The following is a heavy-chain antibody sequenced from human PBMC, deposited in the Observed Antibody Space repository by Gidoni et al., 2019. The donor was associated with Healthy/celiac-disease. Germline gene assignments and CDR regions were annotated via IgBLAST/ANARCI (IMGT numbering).Heavy chain of an antibody. Sequence: QVQLVQSGAEVKKPGASVKVSCKASGYTFTSYAMHWVRQAPGQRLEWMGWIDAGNGNTKYSQKFQGRVTITRDTSASTAYMELSSLRSEDTAVYYCARGGVVGAPRYYYMDVWGKGTTVTVSS. D-gene: IGHD1-26*01. CDR1: GYTFTSYA. J-gene: IGHJ6*03. CDR2: IDAGNGNT. V-gene: IGHV1-3*01. CDR3: ARGGVVGAPRYYYMDV.